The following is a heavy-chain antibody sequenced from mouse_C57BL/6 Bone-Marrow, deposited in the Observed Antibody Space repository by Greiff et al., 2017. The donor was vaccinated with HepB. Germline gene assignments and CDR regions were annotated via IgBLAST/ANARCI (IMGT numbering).Heavy chain of an antibody. CDR3: ARNGYYGSSFYYAMDD. CDR2: IYPGSGST. J-gene: IGHJ4*01. CDR1: GYTFTSYW. V-gene: IGHV1-55*01. D-gene: IGHD1-1*01. Sequence: QVQLQQPGAELVKPGASVKMSCKASGYTFTSYWITWVKQRPGQGLEWIGDIYPGSGSTNYNEKFKSKATLTVDTSSSTAYMQNSSLTSEDSAVNYCARNGYYGSSFYYAMDDWGQGNSVTGAS.